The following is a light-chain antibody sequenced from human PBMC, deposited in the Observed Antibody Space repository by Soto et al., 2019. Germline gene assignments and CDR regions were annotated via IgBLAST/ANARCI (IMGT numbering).Light chain of an antibody. V-gene: IGKV3-20*01. CDR3: QQYGSSPLT. Sequence: EIVWTQSRGTLSLSPGERATLSCRASQSVSSNYLAWYQQKPGQAPKVLIYRASSRATGIPDRFSGSGSGTDFTLTISRLEPEDFAVYYCQQYGSSPLTFGGGTKVDIK. CDR1: QSVSSNY. CDR2: RAS. J-gene: IGKJ4*01.